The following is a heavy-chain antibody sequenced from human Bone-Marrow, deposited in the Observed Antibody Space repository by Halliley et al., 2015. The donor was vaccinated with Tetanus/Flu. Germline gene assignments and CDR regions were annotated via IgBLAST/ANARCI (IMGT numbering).Heavy chain of an antibody. V-gene: IGHV5-51*01. CDR2: IYPSNSDT. D-gene: IGHD1-26*01. CDR3: ARRKFYSGGYFDY. J-gene: IGHJ4*02. Sequence: LEWRGIIYPSNSDTRYSPSFEGQVPISADKSISTAYLQWSSLKASDTAMYYCARRKFYSGGYFDYWGQGTLVTVSS.